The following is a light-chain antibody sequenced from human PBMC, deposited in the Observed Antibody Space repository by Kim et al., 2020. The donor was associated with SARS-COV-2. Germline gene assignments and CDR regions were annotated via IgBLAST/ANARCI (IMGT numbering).Light chain of an antibody. V-gene: IGLV3-21*04. J-gene: IGLJ2*01. CDR2: YDN. CDR1: NIGSKS. Sequence: SYELTQPPSVSVAPGETVGIAGGGYNIGSKSVHWYQLRPGQAPVLVINYDNDRPSGIPERFSGSNSGNTATLTISRVDVDDEADYYCQVWDSSSDVVFGGGTQLTVL. CDR3: QVWDSSSDVV.